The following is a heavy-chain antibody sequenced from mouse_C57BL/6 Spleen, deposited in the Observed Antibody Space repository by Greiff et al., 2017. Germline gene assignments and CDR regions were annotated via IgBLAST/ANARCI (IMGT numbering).Heavy chain of an antibody. CDR3: TEDSSGSYWYFDV. Sequence: EVQLVESGAELVRPGASVKLSCTASGFNIKDYYMHWVKQRPEQGLEWIGRIDPEDGDTEYAPKFQGKATMTADTSSNTAYLQLSSLTSEDTAVYYCTEDSSGSYWYFDVWGTGTTVTVSS. J-gene: IGHJ1*03. V-gene: IGHV14-1*01. D-gene: IGHD3-2*02. CDR2: IDPEDGDT. CDR1: GFNIKDYY.